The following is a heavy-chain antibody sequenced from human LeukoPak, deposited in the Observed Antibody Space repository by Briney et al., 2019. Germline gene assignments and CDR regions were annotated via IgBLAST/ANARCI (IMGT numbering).Heavy chain of an antibody. J-gene: IGHJ4*02. Sequence: SETLSLTCTVSGGSISSGSCYWSWIRQPPGKALERIGYIYYSGSTNYNPSLNSRVTISVATSKNQFSLKLSSVTAADTAVYYCARYKTGTAVDYWGQGTLVTVSS. D-gene: IGHD2-21*02. CDR3: ARYKTGTAVDY. CDR2: IYYSGST. CDR1: GGSISSGSCY. V-gene: IGHV4-61*01.